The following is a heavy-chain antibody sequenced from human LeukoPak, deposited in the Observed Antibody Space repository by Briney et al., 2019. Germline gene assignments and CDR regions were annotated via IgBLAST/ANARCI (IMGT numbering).Heavy chain of an antibody. CDR3: ARGYDSSGCYYVVNWFDP. CDR1: GYTFTSYD. CDR2: MNPNSGNT. Sequence: ASVKVSCKASGYTFTSYDINWVRQATGQGLEWMGWMNPNSGNTGYAQKFQGRGSMTRNTSISTAYMELSSLRSEDTAVYYCARGYDSSGCYYVVNWFDPWGQGTLVTVSS. V-gene: IGHV1-8*01. J-gene: IGHJ5*02. D-gene: IGHD3-22*01.